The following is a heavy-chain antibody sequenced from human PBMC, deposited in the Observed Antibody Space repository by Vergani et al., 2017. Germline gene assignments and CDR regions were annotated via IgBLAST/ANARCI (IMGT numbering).Heavy chain of an antibody. V-gene: IGHV1-2*02. CDR2: INPNSGGT. D-gene: IGHD5-12*01. CDR1: GYTFTGYY. Sequence: QVQLVQSGAEVKKPGASVKVSCKASGYTFTGYYMHWVRQAPGQGLEWMGWINPNSGGTNYAQKFQGRVTMTRHTSISTAYMELSRLRSDDTAVYYCARGRGYSGYVHSYYYGMDVWGQGTTVTVSS. J-gene: IGHJ6*02. CDR3: ARGRGYSGYVHSYYYGMDV.